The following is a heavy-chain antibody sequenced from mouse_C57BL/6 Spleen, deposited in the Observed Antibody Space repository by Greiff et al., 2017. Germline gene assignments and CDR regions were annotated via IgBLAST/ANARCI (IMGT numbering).Heavy chain of an antibody. J-gene: IGHJ1*03. D-gene: IGHD1-1*01. CDR2: IRNKANGYTT. CDR1: GFTFTDYY. CDR3: ARSHYYGSSYWYFDV. Sequence: EVKVVESGGGLVQPGGSLSLSCAASGFTFTDYYMSWVRQPPGKALEWLGFIRNKANGYTTEYSASVKGRFTISRDNSQSILYLQMNALRAEDSATYYCARSHYYGSSYWYFDVWGTGTTVTVSS. V-gene: IGHV7-3*01.